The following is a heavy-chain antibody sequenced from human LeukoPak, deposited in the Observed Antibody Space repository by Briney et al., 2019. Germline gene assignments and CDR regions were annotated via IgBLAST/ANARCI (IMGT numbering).Heavy chain of an antibody. CDR1: GFTLNNYG. CDR3: ARDSGFSGTQRGEY. D-gene: IGHD3/OR15-3a*01. J-gene: IGHJ4*02. CDR2: ISYDGSNK. V-gene: IGHV3-30*03. Sequence: GGSLRLSCAAPGFTLNNYGMHWVRQAPGKGLEWVAVISYDGSNKYYADSVKGRFTISRDNSKNTLYLQMNSLRAEDTAFYYCARDSGFSGTQRGEYWGQGTLVTVSS.